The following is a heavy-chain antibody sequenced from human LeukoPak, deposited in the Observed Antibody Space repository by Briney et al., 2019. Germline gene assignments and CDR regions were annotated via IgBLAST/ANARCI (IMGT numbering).Heavy chain of an antibody. CDR1: GYSFTSYW. D-gene: IGHD1-26*01. V-gene: IGHV5-51*01. CDR2: IYPGDSDT. CDR3: ARRKGATKISDYYYMDV. Sequence: GESLKISCKGSGYSFTSYWIGWVRQMPGKGLERMGIIYPGDSDTRYSPSFQGQVTISADKSISTAYLQWSSLKASDTAMYCCARRKGATKISDYYYMDVWGKGTTVTVSS. J-gene: IGHJ6*03.